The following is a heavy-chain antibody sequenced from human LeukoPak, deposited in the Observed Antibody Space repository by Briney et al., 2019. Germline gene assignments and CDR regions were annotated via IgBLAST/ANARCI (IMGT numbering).Heavy chain of an antibody. Sequence: GGSLRLSCAASGFTFSSYATSWVRQAPGKGLEWVSAISGSGGSTYYADSVKGRFTISRDNSKNTLYLQMNSLRAEDTAVYFCAKSQDGGRLFHFDYWGQGTLVTVSS. CDR3: AKSQDGGRLFHFDY. J-gene: IGHJ4*02. CDR2: ISGSGGST. D-gene: IGHD1-26*01. CDR1: GFTFSSYA. V-gene: IGHV3-23*01.